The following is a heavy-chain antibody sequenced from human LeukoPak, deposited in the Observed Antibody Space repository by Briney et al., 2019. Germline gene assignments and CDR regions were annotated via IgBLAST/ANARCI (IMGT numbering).Heavy chain of an antibody. V-gene: IGHV4-31*03. D-gene: IGHD3-22*01. CDR1: GGSISSGGYY. Sequence: PSETLSLTCTVSGGSISSGGYYWSWIRQHPGKGLEWIGYIYYSGSTYYNPSLKSRVTISVDTSKNQFSLKLSSVTAADTAVYYCARGGYYDSSGYYPFNFDYWGQGTLVTVSS. J-gene: IGHJ4*02. CDR2: IYYSGST. CDR3: ARGGYYDSSGYYPFNFDY.